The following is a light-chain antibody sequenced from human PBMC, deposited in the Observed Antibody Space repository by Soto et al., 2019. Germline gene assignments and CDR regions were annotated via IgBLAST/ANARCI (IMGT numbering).Light chain of an antibody. CDR3: QQYNDWPPLT. Sequence: EKVLTQSPVTLSVSLGERATLSCRASQSITTNLAWYQQKPGQAPRLLIFGASNRATGIPARFSGSGSGTEFSLTISSLQSADSAIYYCQQYNDWPPLTFGGGTKVEIK. J-gene: IGKJ4*01. V-gene: IGKV3-15*01. CDR1: QSITTN. CDR2: GAS.